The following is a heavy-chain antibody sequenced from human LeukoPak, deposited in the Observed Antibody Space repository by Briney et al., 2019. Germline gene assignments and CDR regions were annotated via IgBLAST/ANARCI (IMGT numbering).Heavy chain of an antibody. Sequence: GASVKVFCKASGYTFTGYYMHWVRQAPGQGLEWMGWINPNSGGTNYAQKFQGRVTMTRDTSISTAYMELSRLRSDDTAVYYCARKSTVDTAMVDYWGQGTLVTVSS. V-gene: IGHV1-2*02. J-gene: IGHJ4*02. D-gene: IGHD5-18*01. CDR3: ARKSTVDTAMVDY. CDR2: INPNSGGT. CDR1: GYTFTGYY.